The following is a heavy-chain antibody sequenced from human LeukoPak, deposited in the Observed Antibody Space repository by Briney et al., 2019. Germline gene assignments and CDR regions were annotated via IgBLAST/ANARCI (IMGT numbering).Heavy chain of an antibody. D-gene: IGHD6-19*01. CDR3: ARSVGVAVAGQNDY. V-gene: IGHV3-30-3*01. CDR2: ISYDGSNK. CDR1: GFTFSSYA. Sequence: PGGSLRLSCAASGFTFSSYAMHWVRQAPGKGLEWVAVISYDGSNKYYADSVKGRFTISRDNSKNTLYLQMNSLRAEDTAVYYCARSVGVAVAGQNDYWGQGTLVTVSS. J-gene: IGHJ4*02.